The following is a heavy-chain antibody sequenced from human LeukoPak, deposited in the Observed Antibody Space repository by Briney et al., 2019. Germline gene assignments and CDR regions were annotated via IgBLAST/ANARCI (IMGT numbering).Heavy chain of an antibody. J-gene: IGHJ3*02. V-gene: IGHV3-23*01. CDR2: ISGSGGRT. CDR3: AKDLPLAFDI. CDR1: GFTFSSYW. Sequence: GGSLRLSCVASGFTFSSYWMHWVRQAPGKGLEWVSGISGSGGRTYYADSVKGRFTISRDNSKNTLYLQMNTLRAEDTAVFYCAKDLPLAFDIWGQGTMVTVSS.